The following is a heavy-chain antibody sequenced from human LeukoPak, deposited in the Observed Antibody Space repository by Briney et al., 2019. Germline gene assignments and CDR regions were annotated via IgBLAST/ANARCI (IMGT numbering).Heavy chain of an antibody. V-gene: IGHV4-34*01. CDR1: GGSFSGYY. CDR3: ARGLGYCSSTSCSRYNFSWYYYYMDV. J-gene: IGHJ6*03. D-gene: IGHD2-2*01. CDR2: IDHSGST. Sequence: SETLSLTCAVYGGSFSGYYWGWIRQPPGKGLEWIGEIDHSGSTNYNPSLKSRVTISVDTSKNQFSLKLSSVTAADTAVYYCARGLGYCSSTSCSRYNFSWYYYYMDVWGKGTTVTVSS.